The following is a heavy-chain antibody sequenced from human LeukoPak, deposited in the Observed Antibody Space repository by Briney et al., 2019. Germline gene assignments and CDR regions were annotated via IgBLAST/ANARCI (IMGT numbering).Heavy chain of an antibody. CDR3: ARDQKYSSGWYQIGAFEI. J-gene: IGHJ3*02. Sequence: GASVKVSCKASGYTFTGYYMHWVRQAPGQGLEWMGWINPNSGGTNYAQKFQGRVTMTRDTSISTAYMELSRLRSDDTAVYYCARDQKYSSGWYQIGAFEIWGQGTMVTVSS. CDR1: GYTFTGYY. CDR2: INPNSGGT. D-gene: IGHD6-19*01. V-gene: IGHV1-2*02.